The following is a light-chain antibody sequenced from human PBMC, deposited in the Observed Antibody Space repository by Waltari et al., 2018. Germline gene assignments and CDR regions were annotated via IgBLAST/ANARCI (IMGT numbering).Light chain of an antibody. CDR3: QKYNSAPFT. Sequence: IQTTQSPSPLPASVGYRVTITSRASQGISNYLAWYQQKPGKVPKLLIYAASTLQSGVPSRFSGSGSGTDFTLTISSLQPEDVATYYCQKYNSAPFTFGPVTKVDIK. CDR1: QGISNY. V-gene: IGKV1-27*01. J-gene: IGKJ3*01. CDR2: AAS.